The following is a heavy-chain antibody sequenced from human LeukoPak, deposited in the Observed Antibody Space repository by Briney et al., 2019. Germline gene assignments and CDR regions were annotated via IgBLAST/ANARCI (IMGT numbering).Heavy chain of an antibody. Sequence: PSETLSLTCAVYGGSFSGYYWSWIRQPPGRGLEWIGEINHSGSTNYNPSLKSRVTISVDTSKNQFSLKLSSVTAADTAVYYCARASSSWYRDYWGQGTLVTVSS. CDR1: GGSFSGYY. CDR2: INHSGST. V-gene: IGHV4-34*01. CDR3: ARASSSWYRDY. D-gene: IGHD6-13*01. J-gene: IGHJ4*02.